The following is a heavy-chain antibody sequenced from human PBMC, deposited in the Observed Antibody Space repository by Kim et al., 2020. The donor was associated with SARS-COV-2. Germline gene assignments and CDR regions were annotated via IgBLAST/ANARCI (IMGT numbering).Heavy chain of an antibody. CDR1: GFTFDDYA. CDR3: AKDISAGCSGGSCSSSDYSYYGMDV. Sequence: GGSLRLSCAASGFTFDDYAMHWVRQAPGKGLEWVSGISWNSGSIGYADSVKGRFTISRDNAKNSLYLQMNSLRAEDTALYYCAKDISAGCSGGSCSSSDYSYYGMDVWGQGTTVTVSS. J-gene: IGHJ6*02. V-gene: IGHV3-9*01. CDR2: ISWNSGSI. D-gene: IGHD2-15*01.